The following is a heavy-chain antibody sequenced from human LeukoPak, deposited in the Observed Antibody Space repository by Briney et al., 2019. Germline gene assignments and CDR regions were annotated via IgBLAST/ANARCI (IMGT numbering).Heavy chain of an antibody. J-gene: IGHJ6*02. CDR2: ISGSGGST. D-gene: IGHD2-2*02. CDR3: AITPLGYCSSTSCYRARPYYGMDV. V-gene: IGHV3-23*01. Sequence: WGSLRLSCAASGFTFSSYAMSWVRQAPGNGLEWVSAISGSGGSTYYTDSVKGRFTISRDNSKNTLYLQMNSLRAEDTAVYYCAITPLGYCSSTSCYRARPYYGMDVWGQGATVTASS. CDR1: GFTFSSYA.